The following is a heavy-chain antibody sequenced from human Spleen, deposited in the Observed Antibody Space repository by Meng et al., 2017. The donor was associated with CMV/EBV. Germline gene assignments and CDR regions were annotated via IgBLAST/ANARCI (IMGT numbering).Heavy chain of an antibody. Sequence: SETLSLTCTVSGASISSHYWSWIRLPPGKGLEWIGYIYYSGSTNYNPSLKSRVTISIDTSKSQFSLKLSSVTAADTAVYYCARGSHPRLDYWGQGTLVTVSS. CDR2: IYYSGST. V-gene: IGHV4-59*11. CDR3: ARGSHPRLDY. J-gene: IGHJ4*02. CDR1: GASISSHY. D-gene: IGHD6-6*01.